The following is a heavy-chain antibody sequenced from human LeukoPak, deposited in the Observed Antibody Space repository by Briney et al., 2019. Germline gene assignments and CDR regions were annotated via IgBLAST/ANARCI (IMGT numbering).Heavy chain of an antibody. CDR3: ARSAQVGSTSCSFDY. V-gene: IGHV3-23*01. CDR1: GFTFSSTA. CDR2: ISGSGVCT. Sequence: GGSLRLTCAASGFTFSSTAMSWVRQAPGKGLEWISAISGSGVCTYYADSVKGRFTISRDNSKNTLYLQMNSLRAEDTAVYYCARSAQVGSTSCSFDYWGQGTLVTVSS. D-gene: IGHD2-2*01. J-gene: IGHJ4*02.